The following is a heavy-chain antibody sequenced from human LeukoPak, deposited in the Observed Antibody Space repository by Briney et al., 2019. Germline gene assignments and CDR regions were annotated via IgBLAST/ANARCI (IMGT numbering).Heavy chain of an antibody. CDR1: GGSISSYY. J-gene: IGHJ4*02. Sequence: SETLSLTCTVSGGSISSYYWSWIRQPPGKGLEWIGYIYYSGSTNYNPSLKSRVTISVDTSKNQFSLKLSSVTAADTAVYYCARGGGAYCGDNCRRNFDYWGQGTLVTVSS. CDR3: ARGGGAYCGDNCRRNFDY. D-gene: IGHD2-21*02. V-gene: IGHV4-59*01. CDR2: IYYSGST.